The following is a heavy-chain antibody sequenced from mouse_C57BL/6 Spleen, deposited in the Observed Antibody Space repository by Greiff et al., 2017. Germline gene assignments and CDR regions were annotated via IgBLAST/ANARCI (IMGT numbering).Heavy chain of an antibody. J-gene: IGHJ2*01. CDR1: GFNIKDDY. CDR2: IDPENGDT. Sequence: VQLQQSGAELVRPGASVKSSCTASGFNIKDDYMHWVKQRPEQGLEWIGWIDPENGDTEYASKFQGKATITADTSSNTAYLQLSSLTSEDTAVYYCTTTTVVAPDYWGQGTTLTVSS. D-gene: IGHD1-1*01. V-gene: IGHV14-4*01. CDR3: TTTTVVAPDY.